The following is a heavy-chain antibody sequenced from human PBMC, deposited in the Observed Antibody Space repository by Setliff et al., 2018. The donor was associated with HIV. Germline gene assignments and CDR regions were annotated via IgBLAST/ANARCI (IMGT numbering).Heavy chain of an antibody. CDR1: GFTFRNHW. Sequence: PGGSLRLSCASSGFTFRNHWMHWVRQTPEKGLVWVARINGDGSSTTYADSVKGRFSISRDNAKNSLYPQMNSLRAEDTAVYYCVKADGPWGQGILVTVSS. CDR3: VKADGP. CDR2: INGDGSST. J-gene: IGHJ5*02. V-gene: IGHV3-74*01.